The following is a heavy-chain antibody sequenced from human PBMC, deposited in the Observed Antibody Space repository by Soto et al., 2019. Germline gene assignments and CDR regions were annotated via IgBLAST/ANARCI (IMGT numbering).Heavy chain of an antibody. CDR3: ATWLQREHAFDI. CDR2: LYSSDGT. Sequence: GGSLRLSCAASGFSFSGKNYLTWVRQAPGKGLEWVSALYSSDGTYYADSVKGRFSVSRDNSKNTFYLQLHSLRPEDTALYFCATWLQREHAFDIWGLGTMVTVS. CDR1: GFSFSGKNY. D-gene: IGHD1-1*01. V-gene: IGHV3-53*01. J-gene: IGHJ3*02.